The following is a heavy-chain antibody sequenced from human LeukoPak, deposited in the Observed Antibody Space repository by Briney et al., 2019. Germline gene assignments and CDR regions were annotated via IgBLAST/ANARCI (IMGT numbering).Heavy chain of an antibody. CDR2: TYYSGTT. CDR1: GGSISSYY. V-gene: IGHV4-59*01. D-gene: IGHD3-3*01. CDR3: ARQYDFWSGYEYNWFDP. J-gene: IGHJ5*02. Sequence: SETLSLTCTVSGGSISSYYWSWIRQPPGKGLEWIGYTYYSGTTNYNPSLKSRVTISVGTSKNQFSLKLSSVTAADTAVYYCARQYDFWSGYEYNWFDPWGQGTLVTVSS.